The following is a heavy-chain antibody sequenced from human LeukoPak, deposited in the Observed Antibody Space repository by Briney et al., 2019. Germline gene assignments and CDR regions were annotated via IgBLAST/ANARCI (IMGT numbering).Heavy chain of an antibody. CDR2: INPTGGST. J-gene: IGHJ4*02. CDR1: GYTFTTYY. CDR3: AKGAATDRLIPPID. Sequence: ASVKVSCKASGYTFTTYYMHWVRQAPGKGLEWMGKINPTGGSTTYAQKFQGRVTMTRDMSTNTVYMELSSLRSEDTAVYYCAKGAATDRLIPPIDWGQGTLVIVSS. V-gene: IGHV1-46*01. D-gene: IGHD6-25*01.